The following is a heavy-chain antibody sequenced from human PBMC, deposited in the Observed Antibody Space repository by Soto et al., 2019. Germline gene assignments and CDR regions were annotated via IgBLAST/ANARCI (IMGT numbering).Heavy chain of an antibody. CDR1: GYTFTSYY. D-gene: IGHD5-18*01. Sequence: ASVKVSCKASGYTFTSYYMHWVRQAPGQGLEWMGIINPSGGSTSYAQKFQGRVTMTRDTSTSTVYMELSSLRSEDTAVGYCASAQSGYSYGPYYHYVMDVRRQATPVTVSS. V-gene: IGHV1-46*01. J-gene: IGHJ6*02. CDR3: ASAQSGYSYGPYYHYVMDV. CDR2: INPSGGST.